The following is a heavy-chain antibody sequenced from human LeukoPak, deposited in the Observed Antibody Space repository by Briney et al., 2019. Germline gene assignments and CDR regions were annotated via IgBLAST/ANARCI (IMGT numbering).Heavy chain of an antibody. Sequence: GASVKVSCKASGYTFTSYGISWVRQAPGQGLEWMGWISAYNGNTNYAQKLQGRVTMTTDTSTSTAYMELRSLRSDDTAVYCCARDCSSTSCFYVFDYWGQGTLVTVSS. CDR1: GYTFTSYG. J-gene: IGHJ4*02. CDR2: ISAYNGNT. CDR3: ARDCSSTSCFYVFDY. V-gene: IGHV1-18*01. D-gene: IGHD2-2*01.